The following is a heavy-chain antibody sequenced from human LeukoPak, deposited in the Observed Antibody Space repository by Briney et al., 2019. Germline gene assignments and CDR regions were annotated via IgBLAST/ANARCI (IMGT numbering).Heavy chain of an antibody. D-gene: IGHD3-22*01. CDR3: ARDTEYYYDSSGYHTLDY. CDR1: GGTFSSYA. J-gene: IGHJ4*02. Sequence: SVKVSCKASGGTFSSYAISWVRQAPGQGLEWMGGIIPIFGTANYAQKFQGRVTITADESTSTAYMELSSLRSEDTDVYYCARDTEYYYDSSGYHTLDYWGQGTLVTVSS. CDR2: IIPIFGTA. V-gene: IGHV1-69*01.